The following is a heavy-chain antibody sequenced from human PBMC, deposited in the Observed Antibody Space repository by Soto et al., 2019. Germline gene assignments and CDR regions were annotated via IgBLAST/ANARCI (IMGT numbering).Heavy chain of an antibody. Sequence: SVKVSCKASGDTFSNYAISWVRQAPGQGLEWMGGIVPIFDSPTYAQRFQGRVTFTADESTTTAYMELSSLRSEDTAVYYCARVADTAMVSGYFDYWGQGTLVTVSS. CDR2: IVPIFDSP. D-gene: IGHD5-18*01. CDR1: GDTFSNYA. V-gene: IGHV1-69*13. CDR3: ARVADTAMVSGYFDY. J-gene: IGHJ4*02.